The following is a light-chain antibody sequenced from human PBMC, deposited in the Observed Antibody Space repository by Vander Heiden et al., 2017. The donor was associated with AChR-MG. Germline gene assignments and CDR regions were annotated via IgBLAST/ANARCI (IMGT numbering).Light chain of an antibody. CDR2: DTS. J-gene: IGKJ4*01. CDR1: QSVSTD. CDR3: QQYKNWPPLT. V-gene: IGKV3-15*01. Sequence: EIVMAQSPATLSASPGERATLSCRASQSVSTDLAWYQQKPGQAPRLLIYDTSTRATGVPARFSGSGSGTEFTLTISSLQSEDFAVYYCQQYKNWPPLTFGGGTKVEIK.